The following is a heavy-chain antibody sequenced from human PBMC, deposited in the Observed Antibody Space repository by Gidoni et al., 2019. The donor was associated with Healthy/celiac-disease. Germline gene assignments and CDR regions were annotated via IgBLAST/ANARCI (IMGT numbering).Heavy chain of an antibody. J-gene: IGHJ2*01. Sequence: EVQLVQSGAEVKKPGESLRISCKGSGYSFTSYWISWVRQMPGKGLEWMGRIDPSDSYTNYSPSFQGHVTISADKSISTAYLQWSSLKASDTAMYYCARHGSSNLRDWYFDLWGRGTLVTVSS. CDR1: GYSFTSYW. CDR2: IDPSDSYT. D-gene: IGHD2-15*01. V-gene: IGHV5-10-1*03. CDR3: ARHGSSNLRDWYFDL.